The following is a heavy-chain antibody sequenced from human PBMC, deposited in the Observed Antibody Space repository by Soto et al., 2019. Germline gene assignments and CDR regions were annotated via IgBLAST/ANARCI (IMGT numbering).Heavy chain of an antibody. CDR1: GFTFSSYS. V-gene: IGHV3-48*01. CDR2: ISTGSSTI. J-gene: IGHJ6*03. Sequence: GGSLRLSCAASGFTFSSYSMFWVRQAPAKGLEWLSYISTGSSTIYYADSVKGRFTVSRDDAKNSLYLQMNSLRVEDTAVYFCARDMSGDYYYYMDVWGRGTTVTVSS. CDR3: ARDMSGDYYYYMDV. D-gene: IGHD3-10*02.